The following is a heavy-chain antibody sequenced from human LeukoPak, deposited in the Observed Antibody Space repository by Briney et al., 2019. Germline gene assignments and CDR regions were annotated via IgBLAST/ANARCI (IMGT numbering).Heavy chain of an antibody. CDR1: GGSFSGYY. CDR2: INHSGTT. J-gene: IGHJ6*02. Sequence: SETLSLTCAVYGGSFSGYYWSWIRQPPGKGLEWIGEINHSGTTNNNPSLESRVSISVDTSKNQFSLKLSSVTAADTAVYYCARGRTGYYYGSGKIYYYGLDVWGQGTTVTVSS. CDR3: ARGRTGYYYGSGKIYYYGLDV. V-gene: IGHV4-34*01. D-gene: IGHD3-10*01.